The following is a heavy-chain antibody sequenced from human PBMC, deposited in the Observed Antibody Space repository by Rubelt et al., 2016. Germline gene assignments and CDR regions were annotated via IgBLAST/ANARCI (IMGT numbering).Heavy chain of an antibody. D-gene: IGHD2-15*01. CDR3: AREGCSGGSCSLDP. J-gene: IGHJ5*02. CDR2: IYYSGST. CDR1: GGSFSGYY. V-gene: IGHV4-34*01. Sequence: QVQLQQWGAGLLKPSETLSLTCAVYGGSFSGYYWSWIRQHPGKGLEWIGYIYYSGSTYYNPSLKSRVTISVDTSKNQFSLKLSSVTAADTAVYYCAREGCSGGSCSLDPWGQGTLVTVSS.